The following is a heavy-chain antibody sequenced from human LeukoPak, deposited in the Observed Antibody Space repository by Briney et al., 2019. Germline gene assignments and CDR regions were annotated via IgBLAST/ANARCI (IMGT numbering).Heavy chain of an antibody. CDR1: GGTFSSYT. CDR2: IIPIFGTA. D-gene: IGHD3-16*02. J-gene: IGHJ4*02. CDR3: ARGKYDYVWGSYRYTAFDY. V-gene: IGHV1-69*06. Sequence: SVKVSCKASGGTFSSYTISWVRQAPGQGLEWMGEIIPIFGTASYAQKFQGRVTITADKSTSTAYMELSSLRSEDTAVYYCARGKYDYVWGSYRYTAFDYWGQGTLVTVSS.